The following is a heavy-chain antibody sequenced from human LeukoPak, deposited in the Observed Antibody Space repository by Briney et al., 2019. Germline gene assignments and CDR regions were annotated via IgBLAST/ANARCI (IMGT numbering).Heavy chain of an antibody. CDR3: ARHRRDGYNPMGAFDI. J-gene: IGHJ3*02. CDR1: GGSISTYS. V-gene: IGHV4-59*08. Sequence: NPSESLFHTCTVPGGSISTYSWTWIRQPPGKGLEWIGYIYYSGSTNYNPSLKSRVTISVDTSKNQFSLKLSSVTAADTAVYYCARHRRDGYNPMGAFDIWGQGTMVTVSS. CDR2: IYYSGST. D-gene: IGHD5-24*01.